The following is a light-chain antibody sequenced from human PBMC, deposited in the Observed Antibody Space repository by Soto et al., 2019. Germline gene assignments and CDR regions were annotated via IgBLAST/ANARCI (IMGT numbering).Light chain of an antibody. CDR3: QSYDNSLTAYV. Sequence: QSVLTQPPSVSGAPGQWVTVSCTGSRSNIGAGYDVHWYQQLPGTAPKLLIYGKNNRPSGVPDLFSGSRSGTSASLAITGLQAEDEADYYCQSYDNSLTAYVFGTGTKLTVL. CDR1: RSNIGAGYD. J-gene: IGLJ1*01. V-gene: IGLV1-40*01. CDR2: GKN.